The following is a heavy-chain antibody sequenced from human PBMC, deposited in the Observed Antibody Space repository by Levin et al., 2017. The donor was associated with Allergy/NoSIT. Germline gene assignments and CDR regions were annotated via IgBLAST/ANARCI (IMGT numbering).Heavy chain of an antibody. J-gene: IGHJ4*02. Sequence: KPGGSLRLSCTVSRGSLSTYYWAWIRQPPGKGLEWIGDIYYTGSTRYNPSLKSRVTILLDTSKNQFSLRLTSVTAADTAVYYCARDIRFSSGYYFDYWGQGTLVTVSS. CDR1: RGSLSTYY. CDR3: ARDIRFSSGYYFDY. D-gene: IGHD6-19*01. V-gene: IGHV4-59*01. CDR2: IYYTGST.